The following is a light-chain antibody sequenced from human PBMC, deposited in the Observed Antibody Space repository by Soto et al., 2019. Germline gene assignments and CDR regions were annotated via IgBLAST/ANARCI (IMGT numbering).Light chain of an antibody. CDR3: QQYGDSSWT. J-gene: IGKJ1*01. CDR2: GAS. V-gene: IGKV3-20*01. Sequence: EIVLTQSPGTLSLSPGERATLSCRASQSISSNYLAWYQQQKPGQAPRLLIYGASSRATGVPDRFSGSGSGTDFTLAISRLEPEDFVVYYCQQYGDSSWTFGQGTRWIS. CDR1: QSISSNY.